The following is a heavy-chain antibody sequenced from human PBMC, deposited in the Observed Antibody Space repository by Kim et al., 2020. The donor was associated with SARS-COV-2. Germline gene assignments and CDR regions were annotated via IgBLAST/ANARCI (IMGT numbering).Heavy chain of an antibody. V-gene: IGHV3-74*01. CDR2: INGDGSST. Sequence: GGSLRLSCAASGFTFSSYWMHWVRQAPGEGLVWVSRINGDGSSTSYADSVKGRFTISRDKAKNTLYLQMNSLRAEDTAVYYCASLSTGYVWGKFDYWGQG. CDR1: GFTFSSYW. J-gene: IGHJ4*02. D-gene: IGHD3-16*01. CDR3: ASLSTGYVWGKFDY.